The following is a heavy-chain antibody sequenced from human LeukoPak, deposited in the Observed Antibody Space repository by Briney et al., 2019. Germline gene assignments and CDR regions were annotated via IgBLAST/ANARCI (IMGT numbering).Heavy chain of an antibody. Sequence: GGSLRLSCAASGFTFSSYGMSWVRQAPGKGLEWVSAISGSGGSTYYADSVKGRFTISRDNSKNTLYLQMNSLKTEDTAVYYCTTDHEYYYDIDAFDIWGQGTMVTVSS. D-gene: IGHD3-22*01. CDR3: TTDHEYYYDIDAFDI. V-gene: IGHV3-23*01. CDR1: GFTFSSYG. J-gene: IGHJ3*02. CDR2: ISGSGGST.